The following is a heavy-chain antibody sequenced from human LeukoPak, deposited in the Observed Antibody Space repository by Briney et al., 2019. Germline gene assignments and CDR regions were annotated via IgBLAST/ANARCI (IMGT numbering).Heavy chain of an antibody. J-gene: IGHJ4*02. CDR1: GFTFSSYA. V-gene: IGHV3-23*01. CDR3: AKDTFWDMIVVVIWVGGSDY. D-gene: IGHD3-22*01. Sequence: GGSLRLSCAASGFTFSSYAMSWVRQAPGKGLEWVSAISGSGGSTYYADSVKGRFTISRDNSKNTLYLQMNSLRAEDTAVYYCAKDTFWDMIVVVIWVGGSDYWGQGTLVTVSS. CDR2: ISGSGGST.